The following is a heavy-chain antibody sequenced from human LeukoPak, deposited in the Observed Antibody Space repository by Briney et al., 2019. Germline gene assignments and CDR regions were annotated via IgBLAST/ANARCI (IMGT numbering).Heavy chain of an antibody. CDR2: ISGTGGST. V-gene: IGHV3-23*01. J-gene: IGHJ4*02. D-gene: IGHD3-10*01. CDR3: AKRGHYYGSGRPFDY. Sequence: QPGGSLRLPCAASGFTFSSYAMSWVRQAPGKGLEWVSAISGTGGSTHYADSVKGRFTISRDNSKNTLYLQMNSLRAEDTAVYYCAKRGHYYGSGRPFDYWGQGTLVTVSS. CDR1: GFTFSSYA.